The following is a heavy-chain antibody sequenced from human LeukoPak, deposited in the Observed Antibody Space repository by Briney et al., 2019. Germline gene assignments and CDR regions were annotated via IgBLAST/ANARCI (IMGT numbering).Heavy chain of an antibody. CDR2: IHSTGNP. V-gene: IGHV4-4*07. Sequence: SETLSLTCTIFGGSINSHFWSWIRQPAGKGLEWIGRIHSTGNPNYNPSLRSRVSMSVDTSNNRFPLRLSSVTAADTAVYYSARDWYPNTVGWYFDFWGQGILVTVSS. CDR3: ARDWYPNTVGWYFDF. J-gene: IGHJ4*02. CDR1: GGSINSHF. D-gene: IGHD6-13*01.